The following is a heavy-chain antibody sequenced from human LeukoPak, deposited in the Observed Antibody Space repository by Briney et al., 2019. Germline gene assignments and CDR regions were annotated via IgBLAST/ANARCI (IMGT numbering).Heavy chain of an antibody. Sequence: SETLSLTCTVSGGSISSYYWSWIRQPPGKGLGWIGYIYYSGSTNYNPSLKSRVTISVDTSKNQFSLKLSSVTAADTAVYYCASSYDFWSGYVYWGQGTLVTVSS. V-gene: IGHV4-59*01. D-gene: IGHD3-3*01. CDR1: GGSISSYY. CDR2: IYYSGST. CDR3: ASSYDFWSGYVY. J-gene: IGHJ4*02.